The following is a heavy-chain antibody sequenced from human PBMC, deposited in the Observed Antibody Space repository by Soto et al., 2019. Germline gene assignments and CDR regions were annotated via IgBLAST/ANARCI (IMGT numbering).Heavy chain of an antibody. CDR1: GFTFSSYG. Sequence: QVQLVESGGGVVQPGRSLRLSCAASGFTFSSYGMHWVRQAPGKGLEWVAVISYDGSNKYYADSVKGRFTISRDNSKNTLYMKMNSLRAEDTAVYYCAKDGWRGCSSTSCYGNYYYYGMDVWGQGTTVTVSS. D-gene: IGHD2-2*01. V-gene: IGHV3-30*18. CDR3: AKDGWRGCSSTSCYGNYYYYGMDV. CDR2: ISYDGSNK. J-gene: IGHJ6*02.